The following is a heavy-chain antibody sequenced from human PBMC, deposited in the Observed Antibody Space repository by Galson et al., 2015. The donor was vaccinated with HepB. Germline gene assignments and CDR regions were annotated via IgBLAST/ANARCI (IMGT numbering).Heavy chain of an antibody. CDR3: ARWSLAFDF. CDR2: INQDGGAR. V-gene: IGHV3-7*01. CDR1: GFTFTNYY. J-gene: IGHJ3*01. Sequence: SLRLSCAASGFTFTNYYMGWVRQAPGKGLEWVAYINQDGGARFYVDSVRGRFTISRDNADNLLYLRMNSLRVEDTAVYYCARWSLAFDFWGQGTMLTVSS.